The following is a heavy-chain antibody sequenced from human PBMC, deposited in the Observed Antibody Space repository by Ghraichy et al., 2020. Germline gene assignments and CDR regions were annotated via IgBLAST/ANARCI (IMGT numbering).Heavy chain of an antibody. CDR2: ISSSGSTI. CDR3: ARARMATISLNYYGMDV. D-gene: IGHD5-24*01. CDR1: GFTFSSYE. V-gene: IGHV3-48*03. J-gene: IGHJ6*02. Sequence: GGSLRLSCAASGFTFSSYEMNWVRQAPGKGLEWVSYISSSGSTIYYADSVKGRFTISRDNAKNSLYLQMNSLRAEDTAVYYCARARMATISLNYYGMDVWGQGTTVTVSS.